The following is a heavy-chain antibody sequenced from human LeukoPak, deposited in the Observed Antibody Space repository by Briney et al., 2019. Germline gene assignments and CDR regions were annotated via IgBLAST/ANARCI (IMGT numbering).Heavy chain of an antibody. D-gene: IGHD2-15*01. V-gene: IGHV1-69*01. CDR1: GGTFSSYA. J-gene: IGHJ6*02. Sequence: SVKVSCKASGGTFSSYAISWVRQAPGQGLEWMGGIIPIFGTANYAQKFQGRVTITADESTSTAYMELSSLRSEDTAVYYCARDRIAGSYYYYYGMDVWGQGTTVTVSS. CDR3: ARDRIAGSYYYYYGMDV. CDR2: IIPIFGTA.